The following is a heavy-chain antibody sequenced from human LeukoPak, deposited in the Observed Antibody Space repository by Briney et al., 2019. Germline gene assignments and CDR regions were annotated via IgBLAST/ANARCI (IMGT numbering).Heavy chain of an antibody. D-gene: IGHD4-17*01. CDR3: AKIIGDYDDY. Sequence: GGSLRLSCAASGFTFSSYSMNWVRQAPGKGLEWVSSISSSSSYIYYADSVKGRFTISRDNSKNTLYLQMNSLRAEDTAVYYCAKIIGDYDDYWGQGTLVTVSS. V-gene: IGHV3-21*04. CDR1: GFTFSSYS. J-gene: IGHJ4*02. CDR2: ISSSSSYI.